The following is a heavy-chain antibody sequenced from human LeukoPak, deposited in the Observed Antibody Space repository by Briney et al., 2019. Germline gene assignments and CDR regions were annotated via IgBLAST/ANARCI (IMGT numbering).Heavy chain of an antibody. V-gene: IGHV4-4*07. CDR3: ARRQRWLQFYAFDI. D-gene: IGHD5-24*01. CDR1: GGSISSYY. Sequence: PSETLSLTCTVSGGSISSYYWSWIRQPAGKGLEWIGRIYTSGSTNYNPSLKSRVTISVDTSKNQFSLKLSSVTAADTAVYYCARRQRWLQFYAFDIWGQGTMVTVSS. J-gene: IGHJ3*02. CDR2: IYTSGST.